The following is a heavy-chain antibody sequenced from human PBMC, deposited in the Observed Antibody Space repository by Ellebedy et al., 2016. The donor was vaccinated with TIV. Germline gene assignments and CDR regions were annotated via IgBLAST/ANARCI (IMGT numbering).Heavy chain of an antibody. CDR3: ARTTYDY. V-gene: IGHV4-34*01. Sequence: MPGGSLRLSCAVYGGSFSGYYWAWIRKPPGKGLEWSGEINHSGSTNYNPSLKSRVTISVDTSKNQLSLKLSSVTAADTAVYYCARTTYDYWGQGTLVTVSS. CDR1: GGSFSGYY. CDR2: INHSGST. J-gene: IGHJ4*02. D-gene: IGHD1-1*01.